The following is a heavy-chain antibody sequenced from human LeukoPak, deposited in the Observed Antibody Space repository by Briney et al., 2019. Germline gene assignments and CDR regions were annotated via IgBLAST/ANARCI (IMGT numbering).Heavy chain of an antibody. CDR1: GFTFSSYG. Sequence: GGSLRLSCAASGFTFSSYGMHWVRQAPGKGLEWVAVISYDGSNKYYADSVKGRFTIPRDNSKNTLYLQMNSLRAEDTAVYYCAKPEDSYWGQGTLVTVSS. J-gene: IGHJ4*02. CDR3: AKPEDSY. D-gene: IGHD2-15*01. V-gene: IGHV3-30*18. CDR2: ISYDGSNK.